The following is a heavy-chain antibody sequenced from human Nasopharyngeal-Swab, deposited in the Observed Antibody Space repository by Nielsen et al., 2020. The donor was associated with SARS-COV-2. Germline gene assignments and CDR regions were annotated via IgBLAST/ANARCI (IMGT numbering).Heavy chain of an antibody. J-gene: IGHJ3*02. CDR3: ARDGFQLWFGELGSGDAFDI. D-gene: IGHD3-10*01. CDR2: IIPIFGTA. Sequence: WARHAPEQGLVWLGGIIPIFGTANYAQKFQGRVTITADESTSTAYMELSSLRSEDTAVYYCARDGFQLWFGELGSGDAFDIWGQGTMVTVSS. V-gene: IGHV1-69*01.